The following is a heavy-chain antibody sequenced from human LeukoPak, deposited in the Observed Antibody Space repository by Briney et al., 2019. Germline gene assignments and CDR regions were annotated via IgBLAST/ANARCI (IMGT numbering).Heavy chain of an antibody. CDR2: ISYSGAT. J-gene: IGHJ5*02. CDR1: GRSISSTNFY. CDR3: ASLPRYGFWT. D-gene: IGHD3-3*01. V-gene: IGHV4-39*01. Sequence: SETLSLTCTVSGRSISSTNFYWGWIRQPPGKGLEWIGSISYSGATYYNASLKSRLTVSADTSKKEFSLKLSSVTAADTAVYYCASLPRYGFWTWGQGNLVIVSS.